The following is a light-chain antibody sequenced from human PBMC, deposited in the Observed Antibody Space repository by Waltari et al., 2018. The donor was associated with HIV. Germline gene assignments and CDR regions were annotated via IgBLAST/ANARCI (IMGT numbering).Light chain of an antibody. CDR1: SSDFDLHNF. V-gene: IGLV2-14*01. Sequence: SALTQPASVSGSPGQSVTISCTGTSSDFDLHNFLSWYQQHPGRAPQLIIFGVKYRPPGISSRVSSSKSVDTASLTISGLQSGDEADYYCTTYTATDSLLIGSGTKLTVL. J-gene: IGLJ2*01. CDR2: GVK. CDR3: TTYTATDSLL.